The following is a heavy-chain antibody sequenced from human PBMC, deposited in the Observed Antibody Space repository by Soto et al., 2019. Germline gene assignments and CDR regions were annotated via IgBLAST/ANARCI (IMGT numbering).Heavy chain of an antibody. CDR3: ARKGGGTIVGVVIQQRPYGMDV. J-gene: IGHJ6*02. CDR1: GGSFSGYY. V-gene: IGHV4-34*01. D-gene: IGHD3-3*01. CDR2: INTRGST. Sequence: SETLSLTCAVSGGSFSGYYWRWIRQPPGKGLEWIGEINTRGSTNYNPSLKSRVTISVDTSKNQFSLKLSSVTAADTAVYYCARKGGGTIVGVVIQQRPYGMDVWGQGTTVTVSS.